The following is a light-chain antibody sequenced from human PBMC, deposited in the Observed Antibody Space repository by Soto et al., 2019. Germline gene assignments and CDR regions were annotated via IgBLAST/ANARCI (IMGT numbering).Light chain of an antibody. CDR1: QSVSSK. CDR3: QQYNSYSTS. Sequence: EIVMTQPPVPLSLSPGENATPYSSASQSVSSKLAWYQQKPGQATRLLIYRASTRATDIPARFSGSGSGTEVTLTISSLQPDDFATYYCQQYNSYSTSVAQGTRWIS. CDR2: RAS. J-gene: IGKJ1*01. V-gene: IGKV3-15*01.